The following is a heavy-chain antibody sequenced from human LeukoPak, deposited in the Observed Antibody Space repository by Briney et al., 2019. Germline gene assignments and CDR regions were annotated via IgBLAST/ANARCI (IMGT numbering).Heavy chain of an antibody. CDR3: ARDVMSGGGYDPHNGMDV. V-gene: IGHV3-33*01. CDR1: GFTFSRYG. J-gene: IGHJ6*02. CDR2: IWYDGSRQ. Sequence: GGSLRLSCAASGFTFSRYGMHWVRQAPGKGLDWVAVIWYDGSRQHYSDSVKGRFTVSRDNYNNTLYLQMNSLRAEDTAVYYCARDVMSGGGYDPHNGMDVWGHGTTVTVSS. D-gene: IGHD5-12*01.